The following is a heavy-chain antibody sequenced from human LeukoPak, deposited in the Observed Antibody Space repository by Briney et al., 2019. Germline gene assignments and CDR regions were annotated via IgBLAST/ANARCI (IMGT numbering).Heavy chain of an antibody. Sequence: GASVKVSCKASGYTFTSYYMHWVRQAPGQGLEWMGIINPSGGSTSYAQKFRGRVTMTRDMSTSTVYMELSSLRSEDTAVYYCARVNTYYYDSSGYYFDYWGQGTLVTVSS. J-gene: IGHJ4*02. CDR3: ARVNTYYYDSSGYYFDY. CDR1: GYTFTSYY. V-gene: IGHV1-46*01. CDR2: INPSGGST. D-gene: IGHD3-22*01.